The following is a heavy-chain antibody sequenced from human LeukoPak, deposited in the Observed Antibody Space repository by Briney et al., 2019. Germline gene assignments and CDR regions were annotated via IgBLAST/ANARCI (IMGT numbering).Heavy chain of an antibody. D-gene: IGHD6-13*01. CDR1: GYSISSDNY. CDR3: ARGGGYEHDAFDI. CDR2: IYHSGST. J-gene: IGHJ3*02. Sequence: PSETLSLTCTVSGYSISSDNYWGWIRQPPGKGLEWIGTIYHSGSTSYNPSLKSRVTISVDTSKNQFSLKLTSVTAADTAVYYCARGGGYEHDAFDIWGQGTMVTVSS. V-gene: IGHV4-38-2*02.